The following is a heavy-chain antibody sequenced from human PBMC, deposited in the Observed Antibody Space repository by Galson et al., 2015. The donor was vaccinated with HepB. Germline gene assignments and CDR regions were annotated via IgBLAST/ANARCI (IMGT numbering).Heavy chain of an antibody. Sequence: SLRLSCAISGFTFSSYGMHWVRQAPGKGLEWVAVTSHDGSDQYYAAPVRGRFTISRDNPKNTLYLQMNSLRAEDTALYYCARDGFDAVGALFAGPGYYFDYWGQGTLVTVSS. CDR2: TSHDGSDQ. J-gene: IGHJ4*02. V-gene: IGHV3-30*04. CDR3: ARDGFDAVGALFAGPGYYFDY. CDR1: GFTFSSYG. D-gene: IGHD1-26*01.